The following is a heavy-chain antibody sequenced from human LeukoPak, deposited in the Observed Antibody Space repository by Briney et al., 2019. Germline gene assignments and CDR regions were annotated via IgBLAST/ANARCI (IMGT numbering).Heavy chain of an antibody. CDR2: INPSGGST. V-gene: IGHV1-46*01. Sequence: ASAKVSCKASGYTFTSYYMHWVRQAPGQGLEWMGIINPSGGSTSYAQKFQGRVTMTRDTSISTAYMELSSLMSDDTAVYYCARANRDGSRFLRAFDVWGQGTMVAVSS. CDR3: ARANRDGSRFLRAFDV. D-gene: IGHD3-10*01. CDR1: GYTFTSYY. J-gene: IGHJ3*01.